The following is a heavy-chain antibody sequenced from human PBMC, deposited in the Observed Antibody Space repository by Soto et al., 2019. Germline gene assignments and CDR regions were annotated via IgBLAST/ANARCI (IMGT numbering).Heavy chain of an antibody. V-gene: IGHV1-18*04. CDR3: ARDPGSGWQPYYFDY. CDR1: GYTFTSYG. Sequence: ASVKVSCKASGYTFTSYGISCVRQSPLQGLEWMGWISAYNGNTNYAQKLQGRVTMTTDTSTSTAYMELRSLRSDDTAVYYCARDPGSGWQPYYFDYWGQGTLVTVSS. CDR2: ISAYNGNT. D-gene: IGHD6-19*01. J-gene: IGHJ4*02.